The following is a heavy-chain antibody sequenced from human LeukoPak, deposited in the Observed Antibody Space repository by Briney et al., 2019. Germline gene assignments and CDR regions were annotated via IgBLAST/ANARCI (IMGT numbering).Heavy chain of an antibody. CDR3: ASGMRGHSGNGD. J-gene: IGHJ4*02. V-gene: IGHV3-48*04. CDR2: ISSSSSTI. Sequence: GGSLRLSCAASGFTFSSYSMNWARQAPGKGLEWVSYISSSSSTIYYADSVKGRFTISRDNAKNSLYLQMNSLRAEDTAVYYCASGMRGHSGNGDWGQGTLVTVSS. D-gene: IGHD6-19*01. CDR1: GFTFSSYS.